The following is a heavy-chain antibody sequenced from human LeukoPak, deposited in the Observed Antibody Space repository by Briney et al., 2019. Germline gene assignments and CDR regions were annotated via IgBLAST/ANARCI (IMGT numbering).Heavy chain of an antibody. V-gene: IGHV4-59*08. CDR3: ARGGINNSSGYYAHLDY. J-gene: IGHJ4*02. Sequence: SETLSLTCTVSGGSISSYYWSWIRQPPGKGLEWIGYIYYSGSTNYNPSLKSRVTISVDTSKNQFSLKLSSVTAADTAVYYCARGGINNSSGYYAHLDYWGQGTLVTVSS. D-gene: IGHD3-22*01. CDR1: GGSISSYY. CDR2: IYYSGST.